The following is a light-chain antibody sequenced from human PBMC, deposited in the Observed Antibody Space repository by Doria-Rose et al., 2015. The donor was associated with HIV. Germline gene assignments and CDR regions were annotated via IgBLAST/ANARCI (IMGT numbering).Light chain of an antibody. CDR2: DAS. CDR1: QGISSA. CDR3: QQFNSYPHT. Sequence: CRASQGISSALAWYQLKPGKTPKLLIYDASTLGSGVLSRFSGSGSGTDFTLTISSLQPEDFATYCCQQFNSYPHTFGPGTKVDVK. V-gene: IGKV1-13*02. J-gene: IGKJ3*01.